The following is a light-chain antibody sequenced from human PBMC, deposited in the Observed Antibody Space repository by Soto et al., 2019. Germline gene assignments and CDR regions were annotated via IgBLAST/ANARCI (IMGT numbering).Light chain of an antibody. J-gene: IGLJ1*01. Sequence: QSALTQPPSASGSPGQSVTISCTGTSSDVGRYNYISWYQQRPGKAPKLIIYEVSKRPSGVPDRLSGFKYGNTASLTVSGLQAADEADYYCSSYAGNSRYVFGTGTKVTVL. V-gene: IGLV2-8*01. CDR3: SSYAGNSRYV. CDR1: SSDVGRYNY. CDR2: EVS.